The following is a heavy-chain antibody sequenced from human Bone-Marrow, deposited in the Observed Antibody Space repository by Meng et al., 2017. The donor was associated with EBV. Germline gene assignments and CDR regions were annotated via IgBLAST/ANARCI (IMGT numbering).Heavy chain of an antibody. Sequence: VQWLQAGAEGKKPGYSVKVACWTSGGTFRSDAVSWVRQAPGQGLEWMGGLIPMSDAPHYAQKFQGRVTITADESTSTHYMHLSGLTSDDTAVYYCASESGRGFTPDYWGQGTLVTVSS. CDR3: ASESGRGFTPDY. CDR2: LIPMSDAP. CDR1: GGTFRSDA. D-gene: IGHD3-10*01. V-gene: IGHV1-69*01. J-gene: IGHJ4*02.